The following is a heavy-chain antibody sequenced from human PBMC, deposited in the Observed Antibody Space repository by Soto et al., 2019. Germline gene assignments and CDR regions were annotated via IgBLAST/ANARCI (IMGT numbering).Heavy chain of an antibody. Sequence: ASVKVSCKPSGYTFTSYCISWVRQAPGQGLEWMGWISAYNGNTNYAQKLQGRVTMTTDTSTSTAYIELRSLRSDDTAVYYCESLAAAGTRWFDPCGQGTLVTVYS. CDR1: GYTFTSYC. CDR2: ISAYNGNT. V-gene: IGHV1-18*04. D-gene: IGHD6-13*01. J-gene: IGHJ5*02. CDR3: ESLAAAGTRWFDP.